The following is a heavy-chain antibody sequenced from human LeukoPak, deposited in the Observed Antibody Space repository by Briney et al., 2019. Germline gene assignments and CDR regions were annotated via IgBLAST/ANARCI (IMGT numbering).Heavy chain of an antibody. CDR3: VTAWYYYDSSGSYDAFDI. CDR2: ISRSGNTI. CDR1: GFTFSGCE. J-gene: IGHJ3*02. V-gene: IGHV3-48*03. D-gene: IGHD3-22*01. Sequence: GGSLRLSCAISGFTFSGCELTWVRRAPGKGLEWISYISRSGNTIYYADSVKGRFTTSRDNAKNSLYLQMNSLRVEDTAVYYCVTAWYYYDSSGSYDAFDIWGQGTMVSVSS.